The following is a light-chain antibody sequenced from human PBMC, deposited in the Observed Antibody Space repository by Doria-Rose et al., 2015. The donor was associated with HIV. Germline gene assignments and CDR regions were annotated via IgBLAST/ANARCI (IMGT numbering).Light chain of an antibody. CDR1: QSFSSTY. V-gene: IGKV3-20*01. Sequence: TQSPGTLSLSPGEIATLSCRASQSFSSTYLAWYQQKPGQAPSLLIYGGSTRATGIPDRFSASGSGTDFTLTINRLEPEDFALYYCHQYGTSWTFGQGTKVEI. J-gene: IGKJ1*01. CDR3: HQYGTSWT. CDR2: GGS.